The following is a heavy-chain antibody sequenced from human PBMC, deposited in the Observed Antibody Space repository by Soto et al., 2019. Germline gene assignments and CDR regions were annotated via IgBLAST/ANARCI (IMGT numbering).Heavy chain of an antibody. Sequence: GGSRRLSCAASGFTFSSYAMSWVRQSPEKGLEWVSAISGSGGSTYYADSVKGRFTISRDNSKNTLYLQMNSLRAEDTAVYYCAKGDIVVVPAVGGFDPWGQGTLVTVSS. V-gene: IGHV3-23*01. CDR3: AKGDIVVVPAVGGFDP. J-gene: IGHJ5*02. CDR2: ISGSGGST. D-gene: IGHD2-2*01. CDR1: GFTFSSYA.